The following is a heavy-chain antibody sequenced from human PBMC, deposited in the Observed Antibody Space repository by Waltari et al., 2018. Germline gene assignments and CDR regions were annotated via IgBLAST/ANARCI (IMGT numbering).Heavy chain of an antibody. CDR1: GASISSGGHY. V-gene: IGHV4-30-4*01. J-gene: IGHJ4*02. D-gene: IGHD6-25*01. CDR2: IYHSGNT. CDR3: ARVDGRAAPFDN. Sequence: QVQLQESGPRLVKPSQTLSLTCTVSGASISSGGHYWSWIRHHPGKGLEWIGHIYHSGNTYYNPSLAGRATLSVDRSENQFSLNLTSVTAADTALYYCARVDGRAAPFDNWGRGSQVTVSS.